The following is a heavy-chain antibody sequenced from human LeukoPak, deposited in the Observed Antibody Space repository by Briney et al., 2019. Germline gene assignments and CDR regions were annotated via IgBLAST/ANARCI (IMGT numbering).Heavy chain of an antibody. CDR3: VRESYSRGDFN. CDR2: IKYDGNEK. V-gene: IGHV3-7*01. J-gene: IGHJ4*02. Sequence: GGSLRLSCAASGFIFSTYWMTWVRQAPGKGLEWVATIKYDGNEKYYVDSVRGRFTISRDNAKNSLYLQMNSLTAEDTAVYYCVRESYSRGDFNWGQGTLVSVSS. CDR1: GFIFSTYW. D-gene: IGHD2-21*01.